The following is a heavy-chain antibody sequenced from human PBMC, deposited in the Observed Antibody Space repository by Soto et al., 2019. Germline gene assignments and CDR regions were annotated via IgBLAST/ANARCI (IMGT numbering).Heavy chain of an antibody. CDR2: FDPEDGET. D-gene: IGHD3-22*01. J-gene: IGHJ3*02. V-gene: IGHV1-24*01. CDR3: ATVGYSSDSSGHVAFDI. CDR1: GYTLTELS. Sequence: ASVKVSCKVSGYTLTELSMHWVRQAPGKGLEWMGGFDPEDGETIYAQKFQGRVTMTEDTSTDTAYMELSSLRSEDTAVYYCATVGYSSDSSGHVAFDIWGQGTIVTVSS.